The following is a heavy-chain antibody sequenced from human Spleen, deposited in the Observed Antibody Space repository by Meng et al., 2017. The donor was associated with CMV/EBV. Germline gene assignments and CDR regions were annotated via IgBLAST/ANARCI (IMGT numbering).Heavy chain of an antibody. V-gene: IGHV4-61*01. J-gene: IGHJ2*01. CDR2: INYSGNT. D-gene: IGHD1-26*01. CDR3: ARVGQKVGSRYFGL. CDR1: GGSVNTAFYY. Sequence: SGGSVNTAFYYWNWIRQSPGKGLGWIGHINYSGNTNYNPSLKSRVTMSVDTSKNQFSLKLNSVTAADAAVYYCARVGQKVGSRYFGLWGRGTLVTVSS.